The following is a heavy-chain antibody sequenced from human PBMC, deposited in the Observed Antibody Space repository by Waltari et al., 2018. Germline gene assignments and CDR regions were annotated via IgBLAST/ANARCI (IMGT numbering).Heavy chain of an antibody. CDR1: GFTFSSYG. CDR3: AKEDYYDFWSGYSYYYYGMDV. Sequence: QVQLVESGGGVVQPGRSLRLSCAASGFTFSSYGMHWVRQAPGKGLGWVAVIYDDGSNRNYADSVKGRFTISRDNSKNTLYLQMNSLRAEDTAVYYCAKEDYYDFWSGYSYYYYGMDVWGQGTTVTVSS. V-gene: IGHV3-30*18. J-gene: IGHJ6*02. D-gene: IGHD3-3*01. CDR2: IYDDGSNR.